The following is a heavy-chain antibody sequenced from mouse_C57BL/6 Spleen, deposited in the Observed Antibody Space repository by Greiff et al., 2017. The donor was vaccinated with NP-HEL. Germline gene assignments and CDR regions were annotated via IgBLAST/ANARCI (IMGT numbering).Heavy chain of an antibody. CDR3: ARRGSLYFDY. V-gene: IGHV3-1*01. CDR1: GYSITSGYD. CDR2: ISYSGST. J-gene: IGHJ2*01. Sequence: EVKLVESGPGMVKPSPSLSLTCTVTGYSITSGYDWHWIRHFPGNKLEWMGYISYSGSTNYNPSLKSRLSITHDTSKNHFFLKLNSVTTEDTATYYCARRGSLYFDYWGQGTTLTVSS.